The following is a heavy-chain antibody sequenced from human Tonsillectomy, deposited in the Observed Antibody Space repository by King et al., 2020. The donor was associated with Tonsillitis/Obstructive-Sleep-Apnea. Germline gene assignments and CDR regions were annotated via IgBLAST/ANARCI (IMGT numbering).Heavy chain of an antibody. J-gene: IGHJ5*02. CDR2: INHSGST. D-gene: IGHD2-2*01. CDR3: ARDYCSSTSCYNWFDL. V-gene: IGHV4-34*01. CDR1: GGSFSGYY. Sequence: VQLQQWGAGLLKPSETLSLTCAVYGGSFSGYYWSWIRQPPGKGLEWMGEINHSGSTNYNPSLQSRVTMSVDTSKNQFSLKLSSVTAADTAVYYCARDYCSSTSCYNWFDLWGQGTLVTVSS.